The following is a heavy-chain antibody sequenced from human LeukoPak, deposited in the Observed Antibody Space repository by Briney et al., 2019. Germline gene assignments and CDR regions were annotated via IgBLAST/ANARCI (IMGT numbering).Heavy chain of an antibody. CDR2: IYSGGST. CDR3: ARDAYYYDQVGAFDI. CDR1: GFTVSSNY. D-gene: IGHD3-22*01. V-gene: IGHV3-66*02. Sequence: GGSLRLSCAASGFTVSSNYMSLVRQAPGKGLEWVSVIYSGGSTYYADSVKRRFTISRDNSKNTLYLQMNSLRAEDTAVYYCARDAYYYDQVGAFDIWGQGTMVTVSS. J-gene: IGHJ3*02.